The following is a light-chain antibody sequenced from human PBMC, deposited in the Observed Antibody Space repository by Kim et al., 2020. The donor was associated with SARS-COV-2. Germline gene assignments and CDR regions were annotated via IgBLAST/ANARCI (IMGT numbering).Light chain of an antibody. CDR3: QQTYSTPYT. J-gene: IGKJ2*01. V-gene: IGKV1-39*01. CDR2: AAS. CDR1: QSISSY. Sequence: DIQMTQSPSSLSASVGDRVTITCRASQSISSYLNWYQQKPGKAPNLLIYAASSLQSGVPSRFSGGESGTDFTLTISSLQPEDFATYYCQQTYSTPYTFGQGTKLEIK.